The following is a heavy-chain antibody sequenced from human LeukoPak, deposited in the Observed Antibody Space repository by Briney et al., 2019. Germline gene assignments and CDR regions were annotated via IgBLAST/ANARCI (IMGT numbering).Heavy chain of an antibody. V-gene: IGHV1-2*02. J-gene: IGHJ4*02. Sequence: GASVKVSCKASGYTFTGYYMHWVRQAPGQGLEWMGWINPNSDGTNYAQKFQGRVTMTRDTSISTAYMELSRLRSDDTAVYYCARGRPGYYFDYWGQGTLVTVSS. CDR3: ARGRPGYYFDY. CDR1: GYTFTGYY. CDR2: INPNSDGT.